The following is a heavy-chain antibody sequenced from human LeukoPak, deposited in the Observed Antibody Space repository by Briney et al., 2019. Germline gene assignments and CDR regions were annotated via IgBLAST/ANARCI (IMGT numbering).Heavy chain of an antibody. Sequence: SETLSLTCAVYGGSFSGYYWSWIRQPPGKGLEWIGEINHSGSTNYNPSLKSRVTISVDTSKNQFSLKLSSVTAADTAVYYCARGDTAMVWFDYWGQGTLVTVSS. V-gene: IGHV4-34*01. J-gene: IGHJ4*02. D-gene: IGHD5-18*01. CDR1: GGSFSGYY. CDR3: ARGDTAMVWFDY. CDR2: INHSGST.